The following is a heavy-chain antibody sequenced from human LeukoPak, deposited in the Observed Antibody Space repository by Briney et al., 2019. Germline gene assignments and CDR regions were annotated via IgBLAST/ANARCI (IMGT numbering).Heavy chain of an antibody. CDR3: ARGTWTIAVAGSYAFDI. CDR1: DYTFTNYG. D-gene: IGHD6-19*01. J-gene: IGHJ3*02. CDR2: ISAYNGNT. Sequence: ASVKVSCRASDYTFTNYGISWVRQAPGQGLEWMGWISAYNGNTIYAQKFQGRVTMTTDTSTSTAYMELRSLRSDDTAVYYCARGTWTIAVAGSYAFDIWGQGTMVTVSS. V-gene: IGHV1-18*01.